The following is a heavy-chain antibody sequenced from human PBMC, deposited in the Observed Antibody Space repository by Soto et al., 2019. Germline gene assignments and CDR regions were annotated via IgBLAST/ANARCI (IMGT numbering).Heavy chain of an antibody. CDR2: IYYSGST. CDR1: GGSISSYY. CDR3: ARMAYLAPWYFDL. Sequence: QVQLQESGPGLVKPSETLSLTCTVSGGSISSYYWSWIRQPPGKGLEWIGYIYYSGSTNYNPSLKSRVTKSVDTYKNQSSLKLSSVTAADTAVYYCARMAYLAPWYFDLWGRGTLVTVSS. J-gene: IGHJ2*01. V-gene: IGHV4-59*08. D-gene: IGHD2-21*01.